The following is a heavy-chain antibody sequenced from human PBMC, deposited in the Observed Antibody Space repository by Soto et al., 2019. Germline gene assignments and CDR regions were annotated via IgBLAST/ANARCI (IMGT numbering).Heavy chain of an antibody. V-gene: IGHV4-59*01. CDR3: ARGGPNSSSWYPEYFDY. Sequence: SETLSLTCTVSGGSISSYYWSWIRQPPGKGLEWIGYIYYSGSTNYNPSLKSGVTISVDTSKNQFSLKLSSVTAADTAVYYCARGGPNSSSWYPEYFDYWGQGTLVTVSS. D-gene: IGHD6-13*01. J-gene: IGHJ4*02. CDR1: GGSISSYY. CDR2: IYYSGST.